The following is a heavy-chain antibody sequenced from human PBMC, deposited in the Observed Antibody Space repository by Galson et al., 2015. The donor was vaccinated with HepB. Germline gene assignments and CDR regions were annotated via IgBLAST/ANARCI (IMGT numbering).Heavy chain of an antibody. D-gene: IGHD4-11*01. CDR3: ARDIGDYSNSGMYYYYGMDV. CDR1: GFTFSSYW. Sequence: SLRLSCAASGFTFSSYWMSWVRQAPGKGLEWVANIKQDGSEKYYVDSVKGRFTISRDNAKNSLYLQMNSLRAEDTAVYYCARDIGDYSNSGMYYYYGMDVWGQGTTVTVSS. J-gene: IGHJ6*02. CDR2: IKQDGSEK. V-gene: IGHV3-7*01.